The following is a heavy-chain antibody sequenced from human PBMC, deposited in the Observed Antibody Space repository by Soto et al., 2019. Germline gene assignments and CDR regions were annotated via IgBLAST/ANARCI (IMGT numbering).Heavy chain of an antibody. Sequence: GASVKVSCKASGGTFSSYAISWVRQAPGQGLEWMGGIIPIFGTANYAQKFQGRVTITADESTSTAYMELSSLRSEDTAVYYCARALTTVTTGIGYFDYWGQGTLVTVS. CDR2: IIPIFGTA. CDR3: ARALTTVTTGIGYFDY. D-gene: IGHD4-4*01. CDR1: GGTFSSYA. J-gene: IGHJ4*02. V-gene: IGHV1-69*13.